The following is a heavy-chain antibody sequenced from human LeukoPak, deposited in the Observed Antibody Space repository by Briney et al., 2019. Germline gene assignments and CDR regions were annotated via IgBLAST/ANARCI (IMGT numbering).Heavy chain of an antibody. V-gene: IGHV1-2*04. J-gene: IGHJ3*02. CDR1: GYTFTGYY. CDR3: ARADRHSAEDDYGDLPDAFDI. D-gene: IGHD4-17*01. CDR2: INPNSGGT. Sequence: GASVKVSCKASGYTFTGYYMHWVRQAPGQGLEWMGWINPNSGGTNYAQKFQGWVTMTRDTSISTAYMEQSRLRSDDTAVYYCARADRHSAEDDYGDLPDAFDIWGQGTMVTVSS.